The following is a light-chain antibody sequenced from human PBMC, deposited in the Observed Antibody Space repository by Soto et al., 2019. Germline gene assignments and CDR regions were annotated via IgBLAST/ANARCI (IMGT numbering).Light chain of an antibody. J-gene: IGLJ3*02. V-gene: IGLV4-60*02. Sequence: QPVLTQSSSASASLGSSVTLTCILSSGHSTYIIAWHQQQPGKAPRFLMTLDRSGRYNRGSGVPDRFSGSSSGADRYLTISSLQFEDEGDYYCETWYSNTHKVFGGGTKVTVL. CDR3: ETWYSNTHKV. CDR2: LDRSGRY. CDR1: SGHSTYI.